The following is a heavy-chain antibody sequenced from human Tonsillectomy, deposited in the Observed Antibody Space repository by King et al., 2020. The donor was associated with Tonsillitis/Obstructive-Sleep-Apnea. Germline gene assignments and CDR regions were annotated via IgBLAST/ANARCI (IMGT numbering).Heavy chain of an antibody. V-gene: IGHV2-26*01. CDR3: ALARITIFGGAYYMDV. J-gene: IGHJ6*03. Sequence: TLKESGPVLVKPTETLTLTCTVSGFSLSNARMGVSWIRQPPGKALEWLAHIFSNDEKSYSTSHKSKLTISKDTSKSQVVLTMTKLDPVDTATYYCALARITIFGGAYYMDVWGIGATVTVSS. D-gene: IGHD3-3*01. CDR2: IFSNDEK. CDR1: GFSLSNARMG.